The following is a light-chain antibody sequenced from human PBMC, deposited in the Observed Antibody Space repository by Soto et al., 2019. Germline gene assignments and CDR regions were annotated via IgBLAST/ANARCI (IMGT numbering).Light chain of an antibody. CDR1: QSVSSR. Sequence: VLTQSPGTLSLSPGERGTLSCRASQSVSSRLAWYQHKPGQAPRLLISGASSRATGIPDRFSGSGSGTDFTLTISRLEPEDFAVYYCQQYDSSPLTFGGGAKVDIK. J-gene: IGKJ4*01. CDR2: GAS. V-gene: IGKV3-20*01. CDR3: QQYDSSPLT.